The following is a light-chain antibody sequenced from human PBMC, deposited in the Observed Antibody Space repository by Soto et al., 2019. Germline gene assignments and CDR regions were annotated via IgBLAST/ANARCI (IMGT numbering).Light chain of an antibody. CDR1: PSVTNY. CDR3: QQYGSSVT. CDR2: GAH. Sequence: EIVFTQSPATLSLSPGERATLSCRASPSVTNYLAWYQQKPGQAPRLLISGAHNRAPGIPDRFSGSESGTDFTLRISRLEPEDFAVYYCQQYGSSVTFGQGTKVDIK. J-gene: IGKJ1*01. V-gene: IGKV3-20*01.